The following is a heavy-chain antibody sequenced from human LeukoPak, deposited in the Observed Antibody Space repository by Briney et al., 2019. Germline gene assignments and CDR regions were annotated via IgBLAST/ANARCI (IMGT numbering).Heavy chain of an antibody. CDR3: VRQLASISDY. CDR2: IKGDGSET. Sequence: GGSLRLSCAASGFTFSSYSMNWVRQAPGKGLEWVAHIKGDGSETYYVDSVKGRFTISRDNAKNSLYLQMNSLRTEDTAVYYCVRQLASISDYWGQGTLVTVSS. J-gene: IGHJ4*02. V-gene: IGHV3-7*01. D-gene: IGHD5-12*01. CDR1: GFTFSSYS.